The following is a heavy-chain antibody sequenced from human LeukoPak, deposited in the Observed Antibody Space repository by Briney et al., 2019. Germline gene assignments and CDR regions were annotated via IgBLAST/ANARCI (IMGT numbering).Heavy chain of an antibody. Sequence: PGGSLRLSCAASGFTFSSYSMNWVRQAPGKGLEWVSYISSSSSTIYYADSVKGRFTISRDNAKNSLYLQMNSLRDEDTAVYYCARDSYVGYDSSGYYLFDYWGQGTLVTVSS. V-gene: IGHV3-48*02. CDR2: ISSSSSTI. CDR3: ARDSYVGYDSSGYYLFDY. D-gene: IGHD3-22*01. J-gene: IGHJ4*02. CDR1: GFTFSSYS.